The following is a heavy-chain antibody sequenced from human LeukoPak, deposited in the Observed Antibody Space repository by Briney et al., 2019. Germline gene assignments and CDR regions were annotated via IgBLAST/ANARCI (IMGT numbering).Heavy chain of an antibody. CDR2: ISSSGTTI. J-gene: IGHJ6*02. CDR3: ARDPIGNDYGMDV. D-gene: IGHD1-1*01. CDR1: GFTFSDYY. Sequence: GRSLRLSCAASGFTFSDYYMSWIRQAPGKGLEWLSYISSSGTTIYYADSVKARFTISRDNAKNSLYLQMNSLTAEDTAIYYCARDPIGNDYGMDVWGQGTTVTVSS. V-gene: IGHV3-11*01.